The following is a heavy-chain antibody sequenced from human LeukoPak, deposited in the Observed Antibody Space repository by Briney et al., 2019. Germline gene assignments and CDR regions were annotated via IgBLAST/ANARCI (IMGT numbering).Heavy chain of an antibody. D-gene: IGHD6-13*01. CDR2: ISGNRGST. J-gene: IGHJ6*02. V-gene: IGHV3-43*02. CDR3: AKDRIAAAGNYYYYGMDV. Sequence: PGGSLRLSCAASGFIFDDYAMHWVRQAPGKGLEWVSLISGNRGSTYYADSVKGRFTISRDNSKNSLYLQMNSLRTEDTALYYCAKDRIAAAGNYYYYGMDVWGQGTTVTVSS. CDR1: GFIFDDYA.